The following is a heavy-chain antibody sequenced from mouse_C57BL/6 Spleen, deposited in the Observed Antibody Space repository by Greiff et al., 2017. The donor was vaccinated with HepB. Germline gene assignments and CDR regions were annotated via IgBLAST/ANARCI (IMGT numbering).Heavy chain of an antibody. V-gene: IGHV1-74*01. Sequence: VQLQESGAELVKPGASVKVSCKASGYTFTSYWMHWVKQRPGQGLEWIGRIHPSDSDTNYNQKFKGKATLTVDKSSSTAYMQPSSLTSGESAVYYCAIYARIWGQGTTLTVSS. CDR1: GYTFTSYW. D-gene: IGHD6-5*01. CDR3: AIYARI. CDR2: IHPSDSDT. J-gene: IGHJ2*01.